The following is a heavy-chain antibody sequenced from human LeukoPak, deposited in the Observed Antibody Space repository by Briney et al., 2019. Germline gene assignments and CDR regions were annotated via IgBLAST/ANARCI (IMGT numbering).Heavy chain of an antibody. CDR1: GGSFSGYY. D-gene: IGHD3-10*01. Sequence: SETLSLTCAVYGGSFSGYYWSWIRQPPGKGLEWIGEIIHSGSTNYNPSLKSRVTISVDTSKNQFSLKLSSVTAADTAVYYCARDPWFGELSSNWFDPWGQGTLVTVSS. J-gene: IGHJ5*02. CDR3: ARDPWFGELSSNWFDP. CDR2: IIHSGST. V-gene: IGHV4-34*12.